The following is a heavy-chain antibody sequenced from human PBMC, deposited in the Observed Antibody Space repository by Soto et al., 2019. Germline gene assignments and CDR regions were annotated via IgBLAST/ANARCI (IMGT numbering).Heavy chain of an antibody. V-gene: IGHV3-74*01. CDR3: ARLPNKSPQN. Sequence: EVQLVESGGGLVQPGGSLRLSCAASGFTFSSYWMHWVRQAPGKGLVWVSSISTDASSTSYADPVKGRFTISRGNAKNTLYLQMHSVRAEDTAVYYCARLPNKSPQNWGQGTLVIVSP. CDR1: GFTFSSYW. CDR2: ISTDASST. J-gene: IGHJ1*01.